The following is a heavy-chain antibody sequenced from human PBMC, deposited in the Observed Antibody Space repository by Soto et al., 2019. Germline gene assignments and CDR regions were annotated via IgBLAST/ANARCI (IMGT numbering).Heavy chain of an antibody. V-gene: IGHV3-33*01. CDR3: ARVVVPAVGWYGMDV. D-gene: IGHD2-2*01. CDR1: GFTFSSYG. Sequence: QVQLVESGGGVVQPGRSLRLSCAASGFTFSSYGMHWVRQAPGKGLEWVAVIWYDGSNKYYADSVKGRFTISRDNSKNTLYLQMNSLRAEDTAVYYCARVVVPAVGWYGMDVWGQGTTVTVSS. CDR2: IWYDGSNK. J-gene: IGHJ6*02.